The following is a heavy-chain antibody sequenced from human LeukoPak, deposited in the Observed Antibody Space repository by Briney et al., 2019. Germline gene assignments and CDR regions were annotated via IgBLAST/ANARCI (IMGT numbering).Heavy chain of an antibody. V-gene: IGHV4-34*01. Sequence: KPSETLSLTCAVYGGSFRGYYWSWIRQPRGKGLEWIGEINHSGSTTYNPSLKSRVTISVDTSKNQFSLKVTSVTAADTAVYYCASSGWYRGYWGQGTLVTVSS. J-gene: IGHJ4*02. CDR2: INHSGST. CDR3: ASSGWYRGY. CDR1: GGSFRGYY. D-gene: IGHD6-19*01.